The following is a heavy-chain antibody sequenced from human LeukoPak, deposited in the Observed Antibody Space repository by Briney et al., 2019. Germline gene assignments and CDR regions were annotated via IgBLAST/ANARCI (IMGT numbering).Heavy chain of an antibody. V-gene: IGHV4-59*08. J-gene: IGHJ5*02. CDR2: ILYTGST. D-gene: IGHD6-19*01. CDR1: GGSISTYY. CDR3: TRKAVAGNGYNWFDP. Sequence: SETLSLTCAVSGGSISTYYWNWIRQPPGKGLEWIGHILYTGSTIYNPSLKSRVTMSVDTSKNQFSLKLTSVTAEDTAVYYCTRKAVAGNGYNWFDPWGQGTLVTVSS.